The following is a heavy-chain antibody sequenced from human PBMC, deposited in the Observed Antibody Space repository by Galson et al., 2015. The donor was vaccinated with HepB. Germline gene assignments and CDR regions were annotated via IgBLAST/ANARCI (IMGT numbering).Heavy chain of an antibody. CDR2: IIPIFGTA. V-gene: IGHV1-69*13. J-gene: IGHJ6*02. CDR1: GGTFSSYA. D-gene: IGHD3-3*01. CDR3: ARAGRPYYDFWSGSGGPYYYGMDA. Sequence: SVKVSCKASGGTFSSYAISWVRQAPGQGLEWMGGIIPIFGTANYAQKFQGRVTITADESTSTAYMELSSLRSEDTAVYYCARAGRPYYDFWSGSGGPYYYGMDAWGQGTTVTVSS.